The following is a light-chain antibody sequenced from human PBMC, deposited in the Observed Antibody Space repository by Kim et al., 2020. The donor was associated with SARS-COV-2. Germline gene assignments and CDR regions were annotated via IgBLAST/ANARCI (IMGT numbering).Light chain of an antibody. V-gene: IGLV2-14*03. J-gene: IGLJ3*02. CDR1: SGDIGSYNF. CDR2: DVS. CDR3: ASFTTRSTWV. Sequence: GQTITISCTGTSGDIGSYNFVSWYQQHPGRAPRLMIFDVSNRPSGISDRFSASKSANTASLTISGLQAEDEADYYCASFTTRSTWVFGGGTQLTVL.